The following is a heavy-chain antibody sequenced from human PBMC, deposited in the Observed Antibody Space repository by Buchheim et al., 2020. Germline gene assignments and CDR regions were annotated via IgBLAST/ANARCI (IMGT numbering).Heavy chain of an antibody. J-gene: IGHJ4*02. V-gene: IGHV4-39*01. CDR2: IYYSGST. CDR1: GGSISSSSYY. D-gene: IGHD3-3*01. Sequence: QLQLQESGPGLVKPSETLSLTCTVSGGSISSSSYYWGWIRQPPGKGLEWIGSIYYSGSTYYNPSLKSRVTISVDTSKNQFSLKLSSVTAADTAVYYCARHKYYDFWSGYYDFDYWGQETL. CDR3: ARHKYYDFWSGYYDFDY.